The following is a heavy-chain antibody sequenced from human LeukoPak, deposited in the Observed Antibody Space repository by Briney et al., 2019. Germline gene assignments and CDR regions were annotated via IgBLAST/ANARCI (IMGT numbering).Heavy chain of an antibody. V-gene: IGHV1-18*01. J-gene: IGHJ4*02. CDR2: ISTYNGNT. CDR3: ARDLRVVATPGFDY. D-gene: IGHD2-15*01. CDR1: GYTFTSYA. Sequence: ASVKVSCKASGYTFTSYAISWVHQAPGQGLEWMGWISTYNGNTNYAQKLQGRVTMTTDTSTSTAYMELRSLRSDDTAVYYCARDLRVVATPGFDYWGQGTLVTVSS.